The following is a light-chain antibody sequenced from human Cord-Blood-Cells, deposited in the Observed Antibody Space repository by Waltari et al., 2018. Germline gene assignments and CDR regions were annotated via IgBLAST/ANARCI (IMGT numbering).Light chain of an antibody. V-gene: IGKV3-20*01. CDR2: GTS. Sequence: EIVLTQSPGTLSLSPGERVTLSCRASQSFSSSYLAWYQQKPGQAPRLLIYGTSSRATGIPDRFSGSGSGTDFTLTISRLEPEDLAVYYCQQYGSSPRTLTFGGGTKVEIK. J-gene: IGKJ4*01. CDR3: QQYGSSPRTLT. CDR1: QSFSSSY.